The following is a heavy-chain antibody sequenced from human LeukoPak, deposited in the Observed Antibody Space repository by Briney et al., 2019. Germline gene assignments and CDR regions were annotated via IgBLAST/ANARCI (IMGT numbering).Heavy chain of an antibody. CDR1: GFTFSSYS. Sequence: PGGSLRLSCAASGFTFSSYSMNWVRQAPGKGLEWVSPISSSSSYIYYADSVKGRFTISRDNAKNSLYLQMNSLRAEDTAVYYCAKDPRAQWLVHRNTREVDYWGQGTLVTVSS. CDR2: ISSSSSYI. J-gene: IGHJ4*02. CDR3: AKDPRAQWLVHRNTREVDY. V-gene: IGHV3-21*04. D-gene: IGHD6-19*01.